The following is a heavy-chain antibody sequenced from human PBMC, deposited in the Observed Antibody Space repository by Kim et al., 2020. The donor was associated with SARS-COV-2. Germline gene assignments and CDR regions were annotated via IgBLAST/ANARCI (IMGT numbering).Heavy chain of an antibody. CDR1: GFTFSSYW. Sequence: GGSLRLSCAASGFTFSSYWMHWVRQAPGKGLVWVSRINSDGSSTSYADSVKGRFTISRDNAKNTLYLQMNSLRAEDTAVYYCARDLLDSSGYYYSYYYGMDVWGQGTTVTVSS. D-gene: IGHD3-22*01. V-gene: IGHV3-74*01. J-gene: IGHJ6*02. CDR3: ARDLLDSSGYYYSYYYGMDV. CDR2: INSDGSST.